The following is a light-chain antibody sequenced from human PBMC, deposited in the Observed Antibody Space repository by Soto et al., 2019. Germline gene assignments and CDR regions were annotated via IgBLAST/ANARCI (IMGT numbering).Light chain of an antibody. CDR2: EVS. CDR3: SSYTTFSPQL. V-gene: IGLV2-14*01. J-gene: IGLJ2*01. CDR1: SNDVGGYYY. Sequence: QSVLTQPASVSGSPGQSITISCTGTSNDVGGYYYVSWYQHHPGKAPKLMIYEVSNRPSGVSNRFSGSKSGNTASLTISGLQAEDEADYYCSSYTTFSPQLFGGGTKVTVL.